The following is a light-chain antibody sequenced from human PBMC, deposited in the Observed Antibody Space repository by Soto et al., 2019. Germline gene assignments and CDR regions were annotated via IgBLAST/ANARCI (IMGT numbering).Light chain of an antibody. CDR3: QHYVTSLTT. CDR1: QSVTSNY. J-gene: IGKJ1*01. Sequence: EIVMTQSPATLSVSPGERVTLSCRASQSVTSNYLAWYQQKPGQAPRLLIFGASIRVKGIPDRFIGSGSGTDFTLTISRLEPEDFAVYYCQHYVTSLTTFGQGTKVDIK. V-gene: IGKV3-20*01. CDR2: GAS.